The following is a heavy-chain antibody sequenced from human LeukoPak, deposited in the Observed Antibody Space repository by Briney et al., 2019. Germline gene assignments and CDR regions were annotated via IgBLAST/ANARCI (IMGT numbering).Heavy chain of an antibody. Sequence: PGGSLRLSCAASGFTFSSYSMNWVRQAPGKGLEWVSSISGSSYIYYADSVKGRFTISRDNAKNSLYLQMNSLRAEDTAVYYCARALDGDYGNGAIYYYYGMDVWGQGTTVTVSS. CDR1: GFTFSSYS. CDR2: ISGSSYI. D-gene: IGHD4-17*01. CDR3: ARALDGDYGNGAIYYYYGMDV. V-gene: IGHV3-21*01. J-gene: IGHJ6*02.